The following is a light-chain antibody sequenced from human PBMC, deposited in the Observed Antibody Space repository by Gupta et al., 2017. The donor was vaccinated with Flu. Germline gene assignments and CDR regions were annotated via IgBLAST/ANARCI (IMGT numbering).Light chain of an antibody. CDR3: QQYKSYRS. V-gene: IGKV1-5*03. J-gene: IGKJ1*01. Sequence: IQMSQSPSPLSASVGDRVTTTGRASQSSSSRLAWYQQKPGNAPKLVCYEASSLQSGVASRFSGSGSGTEFTLSIISLQPYDFATYYCQQYKSYRSFGQGTKVEIK. CDR2: EAS. CDR1: QSSSSR.